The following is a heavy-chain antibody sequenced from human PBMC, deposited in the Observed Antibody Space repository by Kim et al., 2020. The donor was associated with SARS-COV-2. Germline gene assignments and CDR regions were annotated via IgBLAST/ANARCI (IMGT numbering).Heavy chain of an antibody. Sequence: GGSLRLSCAASGFTFSSYSMNWVRQAPGKGLEWVSSISSSSSYIYYADSVKGRFTISRDNAKNSLYLQMNSLRAEDTAVYYCATPSILWSGWAFDIWGQGTMVTVSS. CDR3: ATPSILWSGWAFDI. D-gene: IGHD2-21*01. J-gene: IGHJ3*02. CDR2: ISSSSSYI. CDR1: GFTFSSYS. V-gene: IGHV3-21*01.